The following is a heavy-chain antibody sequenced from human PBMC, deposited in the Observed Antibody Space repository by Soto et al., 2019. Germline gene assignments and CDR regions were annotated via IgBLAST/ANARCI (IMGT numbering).Heavy chain of an antibody. CDR2: ISAYNGNT. V-gene: IGHV1-18*01. D-gene: IGHD2-15*01. Sequence: GPSVKVSCKASGYTFTSYGISWVRQAPGQGLEWMGWISAYNGNTNYAQKLQGRVTMTTDTSTSTAYMELRSLRSDDTAVYYCARDSPGDTRYYYYGMDVWGQGTTVTVSS. CDR3: ARDSPGDTRYYYYGMDV. CDR1: GYTFTSYG. J-gene: IGHJ6*02.